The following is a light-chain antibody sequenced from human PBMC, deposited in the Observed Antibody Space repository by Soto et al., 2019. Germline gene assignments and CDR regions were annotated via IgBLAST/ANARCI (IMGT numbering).Light chain of an antibody. CDR2: AES. Sequence: IQLTQSPSSLSASVGDRVTITCQTSQGIDTYLAWYQQKPGRAPKLLINAESILQNGVPSRFSGSGSGTDFTLTISSLQPEDVATYYCQQLDSYLPFGQGTRLEIK. CDR1: QGIDTY. CDR3: QQLDSYLP. V-gene: IGKV1-9*01. J-gene: IGKJ5*01.